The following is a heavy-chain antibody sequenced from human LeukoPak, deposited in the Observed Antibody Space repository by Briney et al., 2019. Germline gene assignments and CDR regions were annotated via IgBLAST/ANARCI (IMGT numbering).Heavy chain of an antibody. J-gene: IGHJ3*02. CDR2: IYYSGTT. D-gene: IGHD6-13*01. CDR3: ARDLYSSRTNDAFVI. Sequence: SETLSLACAVYGGSFSGYYWSWIRQPPGKGLEWIGSIYYSGTTYYNPSLKSRVTISIDTSENQFSLKLSSVTAADTAVYYCARDLYSSRTNDAFVIWGQGTMVTVSS. V-gene: IGHV4-34*01. CDR1: GGSFSGYY.